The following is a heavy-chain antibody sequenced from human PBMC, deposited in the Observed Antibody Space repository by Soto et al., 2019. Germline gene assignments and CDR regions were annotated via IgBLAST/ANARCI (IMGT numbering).Heavy chain of an antibody. Sequence: GGSLRLSCSASGFTFSSYAMHWVRQAPGKGLEYVSAISSNGGSTYYADSVKGRFTISRDNSKNTLYLQMSSLRAEDTAVYYCVKGLRLRFLDYYYGMDVWGQGTTVTVSS. CDR1: GFTFSSYA. CDR2: ISSNGGST. D-gene: IGHD5-12*01. V-gene: IGHV3-64D*08. J-gene: IGHJ6*02. CDR3: VKGLRLRFLDYYYGMDV.